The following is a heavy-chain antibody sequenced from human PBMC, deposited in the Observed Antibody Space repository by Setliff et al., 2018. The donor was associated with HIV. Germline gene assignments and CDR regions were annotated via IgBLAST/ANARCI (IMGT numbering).Heavy chain of an antibody. Sequence: PSETLSLTCTVSGGAISRYYWSWIRQPPGKGLEWIGYIYYSGSTNYNPSLKSRVTISVDTSKNQFSLKLSSVTAADTAVYYCSRGRKRDGYHFYYYYMDAWDKGTTVTVSS. V-gene: IGHV4-59*12. J-gene: IGHJ6*03. CDR1: GGAISRYY. CDR2: IYYSGST. D-gene: IGHD5-12*01. CDR3: SRGRKRDGYHFYYYYMDA.